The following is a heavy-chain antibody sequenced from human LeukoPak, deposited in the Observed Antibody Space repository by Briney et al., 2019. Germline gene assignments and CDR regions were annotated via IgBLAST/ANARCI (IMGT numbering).Heavy chain of an antibody. CDR1: GFTFSSYS. J-gene: IGHJ4*02. CDR3: AKDRWAPTRYFDY. Sequence: GGSLRLSCAASGFTFSSYSMSWVRQAPGKGLEWVSGISGSGVSTYYADSVKGRFTISRDNSKKTLYLQMNSLRVEDTAVYYCAKDRWAPTRYFDYWGQGTLVTVSS. CDR2: ISGSGVST. D-gene: IGHD1-26*01. V-gene: IGHV3-23*01.